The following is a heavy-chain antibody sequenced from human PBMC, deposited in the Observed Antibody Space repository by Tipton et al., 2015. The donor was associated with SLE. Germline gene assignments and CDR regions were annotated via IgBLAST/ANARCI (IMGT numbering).Heavy chain of an antibody. CDR2: IYYSGST. D-gene: IGHD6-13*01. V-gene: IGHV4-39*07. J-gene: IGHJ4*02. CDR3: ASWVTGTAAGTWDY. Sequence: TLSLTCTVSGGSISSSSYYWGWTRQPPGKGLEWIGSIYYSGSTYYNPSLKSRVTISVDTSKNQFSLKLSSVTAADTAVYYCASWVTGTAAGTWDYWGQGTLVTVSS. CDR1: GGSISSSSYY.